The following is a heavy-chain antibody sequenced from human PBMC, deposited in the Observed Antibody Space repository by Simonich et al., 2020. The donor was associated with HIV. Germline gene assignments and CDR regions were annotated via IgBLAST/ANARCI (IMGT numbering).Heavy chain of an antibody. CDR1: GGSFSGYY. D-gene: IGHD6-13*01. Sequence: QVQLQQWGAGLLKPSETLSLTCAVYGGSFSGYYWSCIRQPPGKGLEWIGEINHSGRTNYKPSLKSRVTISVDTSKNQFSLKLSSVTAADTAVYYCARLTAGGLGEYFQHWGQGTLVTVSS. J-gene: IGHJ1*01. V-gene: IGHV4-34*01. CDR2: INHSGRT. CDR3: ARLTAGGLGEYFQH.